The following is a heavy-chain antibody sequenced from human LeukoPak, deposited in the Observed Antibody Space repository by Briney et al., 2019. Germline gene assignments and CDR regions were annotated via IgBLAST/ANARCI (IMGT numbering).Heavy chain of an antibody. CDR2: IIPILGIA. CDR1: GGTFSSYA. CDR3: ARDPVVRECQLLDYYYYGMDV. J-gene: IGHJ6*02. V-gene: IGHV1-69*04. Sequence: ASVKVSCKASGGTFSSYAISWVRQAPGQGLEWMGRIIPILGIANYAQKFQGRVTITADKSTSTAYMELSSLRSEDTAVYYCARDPVVRECQLLDYYYYGMDVWGQGTTVTVSS. D-gene: IGHD2-2*01.